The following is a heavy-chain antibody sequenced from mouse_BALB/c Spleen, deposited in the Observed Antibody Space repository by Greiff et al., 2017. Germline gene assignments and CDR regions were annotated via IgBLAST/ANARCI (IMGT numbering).Heavy chain of an antibody. Sequence: VQLKESGGGLVKPGGSLKLSCAASGFTFSSYAMSWVRQTPEKRLEWVASISSGGSTYYPDSVKGRFTISRDNARNILYLQMSSLRSEDTAMYYCARGYGYDPLDYWGQGTTLTVSS. CDR1: GFTFSSYA. CDR3: ARGYGYDPLDY. J-gene: IGHJ2*01. CDR2: ISSGGST. V-gene: IGHV5-6-5*01. D-gene: IGHD2-2*01.